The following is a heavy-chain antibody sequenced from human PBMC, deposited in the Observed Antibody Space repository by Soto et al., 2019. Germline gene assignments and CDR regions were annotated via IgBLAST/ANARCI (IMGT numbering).Heavy chain of an antibody. V-gene: IGHV4-61*01. CDR3: AIAWDQLYFDY. Sequence: ETLGLTSPVSGGCFISTIDYWTWIRQPLWKGLEWIGYIHYSGSTNYNPSLQSRVPISVDTSKNHFALELTSVTAADTALYYCAIAWDQLYFDYWGQGALVT. J-gene: IGHJ4*02. D-gene: IGHD2-2*01. CDR1: GGCFISTIDY. CDR2: IHYSGST.